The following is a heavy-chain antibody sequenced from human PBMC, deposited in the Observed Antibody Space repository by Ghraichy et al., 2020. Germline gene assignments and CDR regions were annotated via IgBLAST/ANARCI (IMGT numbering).Heavy chain of an antibody. V-gene: IGHV3-11*04. CDR2: ISSSGSTI. D-gene: IGHD3-22*01. J-gene: IGHJ6*02. Sequence: GGSLRLSCAASGFTFSDYYMSWIRQAPGKGLEWVSYISSSGSTIYYADSVKGRFTISRDNAKNSLYLQMNSLRAEDTAVYYCARDGNISGYPQIYYYGMDVWGQGTTVTVSS. CDR1: GFTFSDYY. CDR3: ARDGNISGYPQIYYYGMDV.